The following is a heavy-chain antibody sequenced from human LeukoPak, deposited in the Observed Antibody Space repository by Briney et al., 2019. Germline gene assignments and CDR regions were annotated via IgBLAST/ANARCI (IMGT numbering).Heavy chain of an antibody. J-gene: IGHJ3*02. CDR2: IYSGGSI. D-gene: IGHD1-1*01. Sequence: GGSLRLSCAASGFTVSSNYMSWVRQAPGKGLEWVSVIYSGGSIYYADSVKGRFTISRDNSKNTLYLQMNSLRAEDTAVYYCARMDPWKAFDIWGRGTMVTVSS. CDR3: ARMDPWKAFDI. CDR1: GFTVSSNY. V-gene: IGHV3-53*01.